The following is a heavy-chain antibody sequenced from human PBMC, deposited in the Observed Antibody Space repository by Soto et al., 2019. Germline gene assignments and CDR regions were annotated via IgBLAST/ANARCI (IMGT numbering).Heavy chain of an antibody. Sequence: QVQLVQSGAEVKKPGSSVKVSCKASGGTFSSYAISWVRQAPGQGLEWMGGIIPIFGTANYAQKCQGRVTITADESTSTAYMELSSLRSEDTAVYYCARDRLMITFGGVGDGRWFAFDIWGQGTMVTVSS. V-gene: IGHV1-69*12. CDR1: GGTFSSYA. D-gene: IGHD3-16*01. CDR2: IIPIFGTA. CDR3: ARDRLMITFGGVGDGRWFAFDI. J-gene: IGHJ3*02.